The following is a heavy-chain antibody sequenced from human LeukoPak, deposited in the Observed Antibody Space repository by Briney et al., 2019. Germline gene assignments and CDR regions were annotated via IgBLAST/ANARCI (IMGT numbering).Heavy chain of an antibody. D-gene: IGHD3-16*01. CDR1: GFTFSSYS. CDR2: ISSSSSYI. V-gene: IGHV3-21*04. J-gene: IGHJ4*02. CDR3: AKAVRISNLGVDY. Sequence: GWSLRLSCAASGFTFSSYSMNWVRQAPGKGLEWVSFISSSSSYIYYADSLKGRFTISRDNAKNSLFLQMNSLRAEDTAVYYCAKAVRISNLGVDYWGQGTLVTVSS.